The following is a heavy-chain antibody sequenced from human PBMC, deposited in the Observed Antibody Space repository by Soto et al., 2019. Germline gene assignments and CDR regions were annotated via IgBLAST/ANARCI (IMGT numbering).Heavy chain of an antibody. Sequence: DVQVVQSGGGLVQPGGSLKLSCAASGFAFNDXAMHWVRXXXXKGLEWVARVRSKSNNYATAYPASVKGRFIVSRDDSXGXTXXXXXXXXXXXXXXXXXXXXFVXGXGVXVTVS. CDR2: VRSKSNNYAT. J-gene: IGHJ4*02. CDR3: XXXFV. CDR1: GFAFNDXA. V-gene: IGHV3-73*01.